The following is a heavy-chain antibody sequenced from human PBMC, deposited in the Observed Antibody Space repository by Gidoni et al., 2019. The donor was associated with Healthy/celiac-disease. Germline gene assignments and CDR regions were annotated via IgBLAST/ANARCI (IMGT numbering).Heavy chain of an antibody. Sequence: QVQLQEPGPGLVKPSQNMSPTCTVAGGSTCSGGYYWSWIRQHPGKGLEWIGYIYYSGSTYYNPSLKSRVPISVDTSKNQFSLKLSSVTAADTAVYYCARCLCTGRDSRYYFDYWGQGTLVTVSS. CDR1: GGSTCSGGYY. CDR2: IYYSGST. CDR3: ARCLCTGRDSRYYFDY. D-gene: IGHD1-1*01. V-gene: IGHV4-31*03. J-gene: IGHJ4*02.